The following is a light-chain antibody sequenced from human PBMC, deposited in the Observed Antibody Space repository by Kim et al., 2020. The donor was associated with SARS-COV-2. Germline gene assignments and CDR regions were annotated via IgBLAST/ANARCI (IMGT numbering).Light chain of an antibody. Sequence: QSALTQPASVSGSPGQSITISCTGTSSDVGGYIYVSWYQQHPGKAPKLIIYDVDKRPSGVSNRFSGSKSGNTASLTISGLQAEDEADYYCTSYTRSITVLFGGGTQLTVL. CDR3: TSYTRSITVL. J-gene: IGLJ2*01. CDR2: DVD. V-gene: IGLV2-14*03. CDR1: SSDVGGYIY.